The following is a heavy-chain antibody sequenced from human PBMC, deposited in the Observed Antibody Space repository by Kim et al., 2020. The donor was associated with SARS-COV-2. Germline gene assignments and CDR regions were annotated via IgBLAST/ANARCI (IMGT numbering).Heavy chain of an antibody. V-gene: IGHV1-2*04. CDR3: ARHSYCSGGSCYSAGAFDI. CDR2: INPNSGVT. CDR1: GYTFTGYY. J-gene: IGHJ3*02. D-gene: IGHD2-15*01. Sequence: ASVKVSCKASGYTFTGYYMHWVRQAPGQGLEWMGWINPNSGVTNYAQKFQGWVTMTRDTSISTAYMELSRLRSDDTAVYYCARHSYCSGGSCYSAGAFDIWGRGTMVTVSS.